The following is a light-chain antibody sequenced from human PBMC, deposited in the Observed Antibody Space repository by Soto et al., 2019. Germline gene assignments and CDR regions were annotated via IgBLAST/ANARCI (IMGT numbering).Light chain of an antibody. Sequence: DIQMSQSPSTLSGSVGDKVNSXXRASQTISSWLAWYQQTPGKAPKLXIYKASTLKSGVPSRFSGSGSGTEFTLTISSLQPDDFATYYCQHYNSYSEAFGQGTKVDIK. CDR2: KAS. CDR1: QTISSW. J-gene: IGKJ1*01. V-gene: IGKV1-5*03. CDR3: QHYNSYSEA.